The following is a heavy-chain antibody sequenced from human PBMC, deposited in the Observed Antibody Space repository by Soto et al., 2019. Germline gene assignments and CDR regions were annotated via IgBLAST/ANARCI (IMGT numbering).Heavy chain of an antibody. Sequence: EGQLVESGGGLVQPGGSLRLSCAASGFIFSDQYMDWVRQAPGKGLEWVGRIRNKANRYTREYAASVKGRFTISRDDSKTSLYLQMNSLKTEDPALYYCARDLAGAPYVDLWGRGTLVTVSS. CDR2: IRNKANRYTR. CDR3: ARDLAGAPYVDL. CDR1: GFIFSDQY. J-gene: IGHJ2*01. D-gene: IGHD1-26*01. V-gene: IGHV3-72*01.